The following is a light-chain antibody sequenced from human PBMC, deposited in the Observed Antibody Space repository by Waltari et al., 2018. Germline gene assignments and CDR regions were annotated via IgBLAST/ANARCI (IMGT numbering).Light chain of an antibody. CDR1: SSDVGGYNL. CDR2: EVT. CDR3: CSFAGSATSVV. Sequence: QSALTQPASVSGSPGQSITISCTGTSSDVGGYNLVSWYQQHPGKAPKFIIYEVTKRPSGVSNRFSGSKSGNTASRTISGLQAEDEADYYCCSFAGSATSVVFGGGTKLTVL. V-gene: IGLV2-23*02. J-gene: IGLJ2*01.